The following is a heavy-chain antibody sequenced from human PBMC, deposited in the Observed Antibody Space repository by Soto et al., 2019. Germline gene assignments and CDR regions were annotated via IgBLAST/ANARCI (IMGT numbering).Heavy chain of an antibody. V-gene: IGHV3-20*04. D-gene: IGHD6-13*01. Sequence: EVQLVESGGGVVRPGGSLRLSCAASGFTFDDYGMGWVRQAPGKGLEWVSGISWNGRSTGFAESVKGRFTISRDSAKSSLYLQLTSLRAEDTAFSYCARYYDSTNWYYFDYWGQGTLVTVSS. CDR3: ARYYDSTNWYYFDY. CDR2: ISWNGRST. CDR1: GFTFDDYG. J-gene: IGHJ4*02.